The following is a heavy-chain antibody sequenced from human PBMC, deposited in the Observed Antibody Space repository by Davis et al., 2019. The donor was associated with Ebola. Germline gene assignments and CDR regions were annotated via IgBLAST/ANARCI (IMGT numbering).Heavy chain of an antibody. CDR3: ARATLGPDY. D-gene: IGHD3-16*01. J-gene: IGHJ4*02. CDR2: ISYSGGST. Sequence: GESLKISCAASGFTFSSYAMSWVRQAPGKGLEWVSAISYSGGSTFQADSVKGRFTISRDNAKNSVYLQMNSLRAEDTAVYYCARATLGPDYWGQGTLVTVSS. V-gene: IGHV3-23*01. CDR1: GFTFSSYA.